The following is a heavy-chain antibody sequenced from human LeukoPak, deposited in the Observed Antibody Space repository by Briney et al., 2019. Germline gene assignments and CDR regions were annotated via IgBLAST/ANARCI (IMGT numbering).Heavy chain of an antibody. CDR1: GYSISSGYY. J-gene: IGHJ4*02. CDR3: ARVAGQWLVMAEFDY. V-gene: IGHV4-38-2*01. CDR2: IYHSGST. Sequence: SETLSLTCAVSGYSISSGYYWGWIRQPPGKGLEWIGSIYHSGSTYYNPSLESRVTISVDTSKNQFSLKLSSVTAADTAVYYCARVAGQWLVMAEFDYWGQGTLVTVSS. D-gene: IGHD6-19*01.